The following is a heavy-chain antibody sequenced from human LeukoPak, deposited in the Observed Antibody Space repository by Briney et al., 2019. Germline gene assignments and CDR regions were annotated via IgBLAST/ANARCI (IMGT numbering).Heavy chain of an antibody. CDR1: GGTFSSYA. CDR3: ANYGDYVSWFDP. V-gene: IGHV1-69*05. D-gene: IGHD4-17*01. J-gene: IGHJ5*02. CDR2: IVPIFGTA. Sequence: GASVRVSCKASGGTFSSYAISWVRQAPGQGLEWMGGIVPIFGTANYAQKFQGRVTITTDESTSTAYMELSSLRSEDTAVYYCANYGDYVSWFDPWGQGTLDTVSS.